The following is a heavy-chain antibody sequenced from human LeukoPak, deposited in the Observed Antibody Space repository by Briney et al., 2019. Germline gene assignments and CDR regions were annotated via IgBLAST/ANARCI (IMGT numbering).Heavy chain of an antibody. CDR2: IYYIGNT. CDR1: GGSISSSSYY. D-gene: IGHD6-6*01. Sequence: PSETLSLTCTVSGGSISSSSYYWGWLRQPPGKGREWIGTIYYIGNTYYNPSLKSRVTISVNTSKNQFSLKLSSVTAADTAVYYCARVKGGSSSSFDYWGQGTLVTVSS. V-gene: IGHV4-39*07. CDR3: ARVKGGSSSSFDY. J-gene: IGHJ4*02.